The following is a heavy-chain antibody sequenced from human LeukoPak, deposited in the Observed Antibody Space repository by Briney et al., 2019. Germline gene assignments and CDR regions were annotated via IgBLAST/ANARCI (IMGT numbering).Heavy chain of an antibody. CDR1: GLTFSSYA. Sequence: GGSLRLSCAASGLTFSSYAMSWVRQAPGKGLEWVSAISGSGGSTYYADSVKGRFTISRDNSKNTLYLQMNSLRAEDTAVYYCAKDRDPTMVRGVITGLNWFDPWGQGTLVTVSS. CDR2: ISGSGGST. D-gene: IGHD3-10*01. V-gene: IGHV3-23*01. J-gene: IGHJ5*02. CDR3: AKDRDPTMVRGVITGLNWFDP.